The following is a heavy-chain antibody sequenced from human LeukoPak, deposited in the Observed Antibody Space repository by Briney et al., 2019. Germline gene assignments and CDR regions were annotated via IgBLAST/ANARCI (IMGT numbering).Heavy chain of an antibody. CDR3: AKERVGATVAFDI. D-gene: IGHD1-26*01. Sequence: GGSLRLSCAASGFTFDDYAMHWVRQAPGKGLEWVSGISWNSGSIGYADSVKGRFTISRDNAKNSLYLQMNSLRAEDTALYYCAKERVGATVAFDIWGQGTMVTVSS. V-gene: IGHV3-9*01. CDR1: GFTFDDYA. CDR2: ISWNSGSI. J-gene: IGHJ3*02.